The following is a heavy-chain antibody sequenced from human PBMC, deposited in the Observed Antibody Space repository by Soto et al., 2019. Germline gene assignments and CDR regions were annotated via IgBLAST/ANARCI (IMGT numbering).Heavy chain of an antibody. J-gene: IGHJ4*02. CDR1: EFNFVDNA. CDR3: AISQDRGGRTTFIY. D-gene: IGHD3-16*01. Sequence: SQRHSCAVSEFNFVDNAMNWVRQTPEKGLEWVSGINWKSGIGYAGSVKVRFTISRGNAENSLFLQMNSLRAEDTALYYCAISQDRGGRTTFIYWGQGTQVTVSS. V-gene: IGHV3-9*01. CDR2: INWKSGI.